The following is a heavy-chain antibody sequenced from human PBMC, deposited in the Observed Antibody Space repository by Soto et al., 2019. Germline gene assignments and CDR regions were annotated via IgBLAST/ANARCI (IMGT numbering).Heavy chain of an antibody. J-gene: IGHJ3*02. Sequence: VGSLRLSCASSVCTFGSFAMHWVRESPGKGLEWVALISHDGSNKLYADSVKARFAISRDNSKNTLFVQLNSLRPEDTALYYCAREQHLVLDAFDSWGPGTMVT. CDR3: AREQHLVLDAFDS. V-gene: IGHV3-30*09. CDR2: ISHDGSNK. CDR1: VCTFGSFA.